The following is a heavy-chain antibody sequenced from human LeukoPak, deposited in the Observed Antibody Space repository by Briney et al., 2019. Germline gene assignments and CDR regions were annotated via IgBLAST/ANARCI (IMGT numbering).Heavy chain of an antibody. D-gene: IGHD4-17*01. CDR3: AKDDYGDYGAFDI. V-gene: IGHV3-9*01. Sequence: SGGSLRLSCAASGFTFDDYAMHWVRHAPGKGLEWVSGISWNSGSIGYADSVKGRFTISRDNAKNSLYLQMNSLRAEDTALYYCAKDDYGDYGAFDIWGQGTMVTVSS. CDR1: GFTFDDYA. CDR2: ISWNSGSI. J-gene: IGHJ3*02.